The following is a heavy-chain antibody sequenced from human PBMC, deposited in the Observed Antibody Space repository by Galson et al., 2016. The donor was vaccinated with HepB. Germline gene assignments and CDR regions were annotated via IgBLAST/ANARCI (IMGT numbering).Heavy chain of an antibody. V-gene: IGHV4-59*01. CDR3: ARGPKYCSSASCYWSGMDV. D-gene: IGHD2-2*01. Sequence: ETLSLTCTISGASISSYYWTWIRHSPGRGLEWIVSFYYGGSTYYNPFLKSRLTMAVDTSKNHFPLKLSSVTSAETAVYYCARGPKYCSSASCYWSGMDVWGQGTTVTVSS. J-gene: IGHJ6*02. CDR2: FYYGGST. CDR1: GASISSYY.